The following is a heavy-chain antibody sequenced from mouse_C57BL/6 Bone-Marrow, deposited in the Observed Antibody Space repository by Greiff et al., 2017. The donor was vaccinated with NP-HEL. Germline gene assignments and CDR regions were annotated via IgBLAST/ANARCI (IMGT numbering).Heavy chain of an antibody. Sequence: QVQLQQPGTELVKPGASVKLSCKASGYTFTSYWMHWVKQRPGQGLEWIGNINPSNGGTNYNEKFKSKATLSVDNSSSTAYMQLSSLTSEDSAVYYCARLPLYDYVQFAYWGQGTLVTVSA. CDR3: ARLPLYDYVQFAY. CDR1: GYTFTSYW. CDR2: INPSNGGT. J-gene: IGHJ3*01. V-gene: IGHV1-53*01. D-gene: IGHD2-4*01.